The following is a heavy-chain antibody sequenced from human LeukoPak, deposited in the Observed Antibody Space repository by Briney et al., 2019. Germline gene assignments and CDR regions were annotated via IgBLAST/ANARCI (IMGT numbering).Heavy chain of an antibody. CDR3: AKDRSGATRYFDY. V-gene: IGHV3-30*04. D-gene: IGHD1-26*01. CDR1: GFTFSHYA. J-gene: IGHJ4*02. Sequence: GGSLRLSCAASGFTFSHYAMYWVRQAPGKGLEWVALISYDGSVQYYADSVKGRFTISRDNSKNTLYLQMNSLRAEDTAVYYCAKDRSGATRYFDYWGQGTLVTVSS. CDR2: ISYDGSVQ.